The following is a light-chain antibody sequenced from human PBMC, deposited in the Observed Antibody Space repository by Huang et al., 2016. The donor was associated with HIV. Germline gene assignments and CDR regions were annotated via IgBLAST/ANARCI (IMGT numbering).Light chain of an antibody. J-gene: IGKJ1*01. Sequence: DIVMIQTPLSLSVTPGQPASISCKSSQSLLHSDVKTYLYWYLQKPGQSPHLLIYEVSGRFSGVPDKCSGSGSGTDFTLKISRVEAEDVGVYYCMQGKHFPRTFGQGTKVEIK. CDR2: EVS. V-gene: IGKV2-29*02. CDR1: QSLLHSDVKTY. CDR3: MQGKHFPRT.